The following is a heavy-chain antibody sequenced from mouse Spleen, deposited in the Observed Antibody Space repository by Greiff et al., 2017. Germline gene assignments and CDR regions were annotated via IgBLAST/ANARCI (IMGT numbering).Heavy chain of an antibody. V-gene: IGHV2-2*01. CDR1: GFSLTSCG. J-gene: IGHJ4*01. CDR3: ASHYYGSSSPYAMDY. Sequence: VQLQESGPGLVQPSQSLSITCTVSGFSLTSCGVHWVRQYPGKGLEWLGVKWNGGSSDYNAAFINRLSISKDNSKSQVFFKMNSLVADETAIYYCASHYYGSSSPYAMDYWGQGTSVTVSS. CDR2: KWNGGSS. D-gene: IGHD1-1*01.